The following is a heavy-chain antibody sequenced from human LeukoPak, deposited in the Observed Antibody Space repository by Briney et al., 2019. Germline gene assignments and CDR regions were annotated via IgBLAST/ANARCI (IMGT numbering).Heavy chain of an antibody. J-gene: IGHJ3*02. CDR1: GYSISSGYY. D-gene: IGHD3-22*01. Sequence: SETLSLTCTVSGYSISSGYYWGWIRQPPGKGLEWIGSIYHSGSTYYSPSLKSRVTISVDTSKNQFSLKLSSVTAADTAVYYCASGWPYYDSSGYYDTDAFDIWGQGTMVTVSS. CDR3: ASGWPYYDSSGYYDTDAFDI. V-gene: IGHV4-38-2*02. CDR2: IYHSGST.